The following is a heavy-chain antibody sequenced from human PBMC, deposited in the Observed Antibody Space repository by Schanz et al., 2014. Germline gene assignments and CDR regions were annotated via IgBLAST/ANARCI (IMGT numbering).Heavy chain of an antibody. V-gene: IGHV3-66*01. CDR1: GFTVSSDH. CDR2: IYASGAT. J-gene: IGHJ6*02. D-gene: IGHD6-13*01. Sequence: VQLVESGGGFIQPGGSLGLSCVVSGFTVSSDHMSWVRQAPGKGLEWVSTIYASGATYYADSVKGRFTISRDNSKNTLYLQMNSLRAEDTSVYFCARVRRRIATPSTPSFRNYYYYAMDVWGQGTTVTVSS. CDR3: ARVRRRIATPSTPSFRNYYYYAMDV.